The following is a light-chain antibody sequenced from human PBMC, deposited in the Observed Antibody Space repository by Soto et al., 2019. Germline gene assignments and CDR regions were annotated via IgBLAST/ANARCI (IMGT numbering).Light chain of an antibody. V-gene: IGLV2-8*01. CDR2: EVS. CDR3: SSYAGSNNLGV. CDR1: SSDVGGYNY. Sequence: QSALTQPPSASGSRGQSVTISCTGTSSDVGGYNYVSWYQQHPGKAPKLMIYEVSKRPSGVPDRFSGSKSGNTAYLTVSGLQPEDEADYYCSSYAGSNNLGVFGGGTKLTVL. J-gene: IGLJ3*02.